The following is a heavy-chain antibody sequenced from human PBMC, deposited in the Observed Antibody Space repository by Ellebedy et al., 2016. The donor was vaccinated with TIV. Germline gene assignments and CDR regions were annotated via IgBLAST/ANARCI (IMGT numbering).Heavy chain of an antibody. V-gene: IGHV3-23*01. D-gene: IGHD4-23*01. Sequence: PGGSLRLSCAASGISLRSYAMSRVRQAPGKGREWVSSITESGGNTYYADSVKGRFTISRENSKDTLFLQMNSLRAEDPAIYFCARDPVGIEPAFDVWGQGTMVTVSS. J-gene: IGHJ3*01. CDR1: GISLRSYA. CDR3: ARDPVGIEPAFDV. CDR2: ITESGGNT.